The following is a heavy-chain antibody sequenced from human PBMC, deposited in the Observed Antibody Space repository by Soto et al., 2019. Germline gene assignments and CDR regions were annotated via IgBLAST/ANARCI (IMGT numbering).Heavy chain of an antibody. V-gene: IGHV3-48*03. CDR1: GFTFSSYE. D-gene: IGHD1-26*01. CDR3: ARDLSREAFDI. CDR2: ISSSGSTI. Sequence: PGGSLRLSXAASGFTFSSYEMNWVRQAPGKGLEWVSYISSSGSTIYYADSVKGRFTISRDNAKNSLYLQMNSLRAEDTAVYYCARDLSREAFDIWGQGTMVTVSS. J-gene: IGHJ3*02.